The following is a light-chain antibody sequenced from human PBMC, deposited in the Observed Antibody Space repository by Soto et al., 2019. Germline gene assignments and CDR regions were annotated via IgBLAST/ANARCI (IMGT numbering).Light chain of an antibody. CDR2: WAS. Sequence: DIVMTQSPDSLAVSLGERATINCKSSQSVLYSSNNKNYLVWYQQKAGQPPKLLIYWASTRESGVPDRFSGSGSGTDFTLTISSLQAEDVAVYYCQQYYSTPTFGQGTKVEIK. J-gene: IGKJ1*01. CDR1: QSVLYSSNNKNY. CDR3: QQYYSTPT. V-gene: IGKV4-1*01.